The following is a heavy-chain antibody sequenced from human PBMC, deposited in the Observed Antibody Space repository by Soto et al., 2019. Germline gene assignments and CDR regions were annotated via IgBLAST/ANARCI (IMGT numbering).Heavy chain of an antibody. J-gene: IGHJ4*01. CDR2: ISAYNGNT. D-gene: IGHD6-13*01. Sequence: QVQLVQSGAEVKKPGASVKVSCKASGYTFTSYGISWVRQAPGQGLEWMGGISAYNGNTNYAQKLQGRVTMTTDTSTSTACKDLKIPRSDYTAVYHCVRTRRIAVASIPAVYCGHGTLCTVSS. CDR3: VRTRRIAVASIPAVY. V-gene: IGHV1-18*01. CDR1: GYTFTSYG.